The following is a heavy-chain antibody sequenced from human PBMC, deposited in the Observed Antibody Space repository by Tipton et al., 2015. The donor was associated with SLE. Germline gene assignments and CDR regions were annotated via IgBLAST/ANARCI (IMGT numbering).Heavy chain of an antibody. CDR1: GGTFSRYS. CDR3: AREGRALVGGSPYDY. Sequence: QVQLVQSGSEVKKPGSSVKVSCKASGGTFSRYSFSWVRQAPGQGPEWMGGIIPLFGTANYAQKFQDRVTITADESTNTVYMELSSLRSEDTALYCCAREGRALVGGSPYDYWGQGTLVAVSS. J-gene: IGHJ4*02. CDR2: IIPLFGTA. V-gene: IGHV1-69*01. D-gene: IGHD1-26*01.